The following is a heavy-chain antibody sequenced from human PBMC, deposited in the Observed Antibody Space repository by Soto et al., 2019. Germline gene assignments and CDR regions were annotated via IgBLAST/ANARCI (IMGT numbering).Heavy chain of an antibody. Sequence: APVKVSCKASEYTFRNYDISWGSKATGQGLEWMGWMNPNSGNTGYALKFQGRVSMTRNTSIYTVYLELSSLASDDTAVYYCVRMASSGTLNWFGPWGQATLGTVSS. D-gene: IGHD1-1*01. CDR2: MNPNSGNT. V-gene: IGHV1-8*01. J-gene: IGHJ5*02. CDR1: EYTFRNYD. CDR3: VRMASSGTLNWFGP.